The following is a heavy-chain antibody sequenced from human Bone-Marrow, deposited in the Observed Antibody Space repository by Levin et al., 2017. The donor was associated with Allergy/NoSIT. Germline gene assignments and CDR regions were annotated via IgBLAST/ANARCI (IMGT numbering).Heavy chain of an antibody. D-gene: IGHD2-2*01. CDR2: ISSGNNYT. CDR1: GFTFSDYY. CDR3: VRDLQCRSSSCYVGYYFYYYMDV. V-gene: IGHV3-11*05. J-gene: IGHJ6*03. Sequence: PGGSLRLSCVTSGFTFSDYYMSWVRQAPGKGLEWISYISSGNNYTSYADSVQGRFTISRDNAKKSLFLQMNNLRPEDTAIYYCVRDLQCRSSSCYVGYYFYYYMDVWGKGTTVTVSS.